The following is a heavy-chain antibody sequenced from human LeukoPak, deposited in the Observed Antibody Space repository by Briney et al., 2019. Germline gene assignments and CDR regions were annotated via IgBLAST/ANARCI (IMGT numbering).Heavy chain of an antibody. CDR3: ARPIRGYDGFDI. CDR2: INSGGSKT. D-gene: IGHD5-12*01. CDR1: GFTLTNYW. J-gene: IGHJ3*02. Sequence: GGSLRLSCAASGFTLTNYWMYWVRQAPGKGLVWVSRINSGGSKTNYADSVNGRFTISRDNAKNTLYLQMNSLRAEDTAMYYCARPIRGYDGFDIWGQGTMVTVSS. V-gene: IGHV3-74*01.